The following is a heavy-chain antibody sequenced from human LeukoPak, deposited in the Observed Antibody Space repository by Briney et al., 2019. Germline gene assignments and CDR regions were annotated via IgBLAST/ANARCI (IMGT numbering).Heavy chain of an antibody. V-gene: IGHV4-39*01. Sequence: SETLSLTCTVSGGSISSSSYYWGWIRQPPGKGLEWIGSIYYSGSTYYNPSLKSRVTISVDTSKNQFSLKLSSVTAADTAVYYCARHLHPYYDFWSGYYDYFDYWGRGTLVTVSS. J-gene: IGHJ4*02. D-gene: IGHD3-3*01. CDR1: GGSISSSSYY. CDR3: ARHLHPYYDFWSGYYDYFDY. CDR2: IYYSGST.